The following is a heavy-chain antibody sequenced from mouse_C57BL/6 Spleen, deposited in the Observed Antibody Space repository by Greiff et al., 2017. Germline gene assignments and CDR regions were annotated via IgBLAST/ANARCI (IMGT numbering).Heavy chain of an antibody. V-gene: IGHV14-4*01. CDR3: TTWTGDYYAMDY. Sequence: VQLQQPGAELVRPGASVKLSCTASGFNINDDYMHWVKQRPEQGLEWIGWIDPENGDTEYASKFQGKATITADTSSNTAYLQLSSLTSEDTAVYYGTTWTGDYYAMDYWGQGTSVTVSS. D-gene: IGHD4-1*01. CDR2: IDPENGDT. CDR1: GFNINDDY. J-gene: IGHJ4*01.